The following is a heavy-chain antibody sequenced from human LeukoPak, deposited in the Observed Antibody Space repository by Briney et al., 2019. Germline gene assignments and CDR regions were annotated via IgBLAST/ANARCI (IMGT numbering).Heavy chain of an antibody. CDR1: GFTFSTYW. V-gene: IGHV3-74*03. Sequence: GGSLRLSCAASGFTFSTYWVHWVRQAPGKGLVWVSRVRPEGTTTAYADSVKGRFTISRDNAKNTLFLQMNSLSAEDTAVYYCARDLDWILFDYWGQGTLVTVSS. CDR3: ARDLDWILFDY. J-gene: IGHJ4*02. D-gene: IGHD3-9*01. CDR2: VRPEGTTT.